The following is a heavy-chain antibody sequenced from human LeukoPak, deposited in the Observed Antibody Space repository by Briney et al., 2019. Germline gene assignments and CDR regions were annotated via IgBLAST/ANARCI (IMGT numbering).Heavy chain of an antibody. Sequence: SETLSLTCAVYGGSFSGHYWSWIRQPPGKGLEWIGEINHSGSTNYNPSLKSRVTISVDTSKNQFSLKLSSVTAADTAVYYCARDTPGYDILTGYYLGWFDPWGQGTLVTVSS. CDR3: ARDTPGYDILTGYYLGWFDP. V-gene: IGHV4-34*01. J-gene: IGHJ5*02. CDR1: GGSFSGHY. D-gene: IGHD3-9*01. CDR2: INHSGST.